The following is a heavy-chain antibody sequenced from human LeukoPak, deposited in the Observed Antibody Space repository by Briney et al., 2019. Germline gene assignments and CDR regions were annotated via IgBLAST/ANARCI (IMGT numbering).Heavy chain of an antibody. D-gene: IGHD6-19*01. CDR3: ARAGYSSGWYAFDI. CDR1: GFTFSSYD. V-gene: IGHV3-13*05. Sequence: GGSLRLSCAASGFTFSSYDMHWVRQATGKGLEWVSAIGTAGDPYYPGSVKGRFTISRENANNSLYLQMNSLRAGDTAVYYCARAGYSSGWYAFDIWGQGTMVTVSS. J-gene: IGHJ3*02. CDR2: IGTAGDP.